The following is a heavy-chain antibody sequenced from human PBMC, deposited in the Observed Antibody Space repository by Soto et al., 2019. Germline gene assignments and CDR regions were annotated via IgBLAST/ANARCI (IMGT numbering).Heavy chain of an antibody. CDR3: ARSSGTYPPSRYYYGLDV. CDR2: ISAHNGDT. J-gene: IGHJ6*02. CDR1: GYTFTSYG. Sequence: ASVTVSCKASGYTFTSYGFSWVRQAPGQGLEWMGWISAHNGDTIYAQKFQDRITMTTDTSTNTAYLELRSLKSGGTAVFYCARSSGTYPPSRYYYGLDVWGQGTTVT. D-gene: IGHD1-26*01. V-gene: IGHV1-18*01.